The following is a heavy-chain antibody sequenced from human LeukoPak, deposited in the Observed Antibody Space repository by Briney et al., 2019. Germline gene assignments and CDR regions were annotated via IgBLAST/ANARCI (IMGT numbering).Heavy chain of an antibody. CDR1: GFTFSSYS. V-gene: IGHV3-21*01. CDR3: ARDKGVVVTAATFDY. CDR2: ISSSSSYI. D-gene: IGHD2-21*02. Sequence: GGSLRLSCAASGFTFSSYSMNWVRQAPGKGLEWVSSISSSSSYIYYADSVKGRFTISRDNAKNSLYLQMNSLRAEDTAVYYCARDKGVVVTAATFDYWGQGTLVTVSS. J-gene: IGHJ4*02.